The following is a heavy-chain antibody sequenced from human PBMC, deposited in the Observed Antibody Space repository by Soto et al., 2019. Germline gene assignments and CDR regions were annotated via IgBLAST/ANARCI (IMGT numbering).Heavy chain of an antibody. D-gene: IGHD3-22*01. J-gene: IGHJ5*02. Sequence: GGSLRLSCAASGFTFSSNWMHWVRQAPGKGLVWVSRINGGGSSTDYAAPVKGRFTISRDDSKNTLYLQMNSLKTEDTAVYYCTTEHSVSIYYYSSGYASGQGTPVTVSS. CDR1: GFTFSSNW. V-gene: IGHV3-15*07. CDR2: INGGGSST. CDR3: TTEHSVSIYYYSSGYA.